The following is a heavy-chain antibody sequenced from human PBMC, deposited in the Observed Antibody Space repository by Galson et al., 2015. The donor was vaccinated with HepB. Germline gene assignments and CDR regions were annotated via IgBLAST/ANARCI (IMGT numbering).Heavy chain of an antibody. Sequence: SLRLSCAASGFTFSSYAMSWVRQAPGRGLEWVSAISGSGGSTYYADSVKGRFTISRDNSKNTLYLQMNSLRAEDTAVYYCAKDSPLAYYDILTGYSNQGGMDVWGQGTTVTVSS. D-gene: IGHD3-9*01. J-gene: IGHJ6*02. CDR2: ISGSGGST. CDR3: AKDSPLAYYDILTGYSNQGGMDV. V-gene: IGHV3-23*01. CDR1: GFTFSSYA.